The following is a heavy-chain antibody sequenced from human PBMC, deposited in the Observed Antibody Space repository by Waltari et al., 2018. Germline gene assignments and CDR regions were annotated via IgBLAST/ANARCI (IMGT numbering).Heavy chain of an antibody. J-gene: IGHJ3*02. Sequence: QVQLVESGGGVVQSGRSLRLSCVGSGFTFTNHGKNWVRQDPGKGLWGVAVIWYDGTNKKYVDSVKGRFRISRDNSKNTLYLEMNSLRAEDTAVYFCARGDGGSGLGASDIWGQGTMVTVSS. CDR1: GFTFTNHG. V-gene: IGHV3-33*01. CDR2: IWYDGTNK. D-gene: IGHD3-3*01. CDR3: ARGDGGSGLGASDI.